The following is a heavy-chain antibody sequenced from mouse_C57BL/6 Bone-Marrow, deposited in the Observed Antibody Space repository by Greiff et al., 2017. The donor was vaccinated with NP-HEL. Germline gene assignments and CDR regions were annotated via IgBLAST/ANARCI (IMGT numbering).Heavy chain of an antibody. CDR2: IYPRDGST. V-gene: IGHV1-85*01. D-gene: IGHD1-1*01. J-gene: IGHJ4*01. Sequence: QVQLKESGPVLVKPGASVKLSCKASGYTFTSYDINWVKQRPGQGLEWIGWIYPRDGSTKYNEKFKGKATLTVDTSSSTAYMELHSLTSEDSAVYFCAREGVTTVVATDYAMDYWGQGTSVTVSS. CDR1: GYTFTSYD. CDR3: AREGVTTVVATDYAMDY.